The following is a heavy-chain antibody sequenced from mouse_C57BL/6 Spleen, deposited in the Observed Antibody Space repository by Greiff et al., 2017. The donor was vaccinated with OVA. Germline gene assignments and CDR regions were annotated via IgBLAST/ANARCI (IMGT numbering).Heavy chain of an antibody. Sequence: QVQLQQPGAELVRPGSSVKLSCKASGYTFTSYWMDWVKQRPGQGLEWIGNIYPSDSETHYNQKFKDKATLTVDKSSSTACMQLSSLTSEDSAVDYCARQATTAYLDYWGQGTTLTVSS. D-gene: IGHD1-2*01. CDR1: GYTFTSYW. CDR2: IYPSDSET. CDR3: ARQATTAYLDY. J-gene: IGHJ2*01. V-gene: IGHV1-61*01.